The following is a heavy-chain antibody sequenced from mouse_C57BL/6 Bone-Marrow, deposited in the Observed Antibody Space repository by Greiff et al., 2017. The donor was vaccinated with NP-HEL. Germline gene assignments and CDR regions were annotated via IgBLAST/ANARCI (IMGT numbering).Heavy chain of an antibody. D-gene: IGHD1-1*01. CDR3: ASSTVVATDAMDY. CDR2: INPGSGGT. CDR1: GYAFTNYL. Sequence: VQGVESGAELVRPGTSVKVSCKASGYAFTNYLIEWVKQRPGQGLEWIGVINPGSGGTNYNEKFKGKATLTADKSSSTAYMQLSSLTSEDSAVYFCASSTVVATDAMDYWGQGTSVTVSS. J-gene: IGHJ4*01. V-gene: IGHV1-54*01.